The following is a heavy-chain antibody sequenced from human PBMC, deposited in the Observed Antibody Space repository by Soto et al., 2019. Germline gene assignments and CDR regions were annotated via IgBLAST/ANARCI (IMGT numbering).Heavy chain of an antibody. J-gene: IGHJ4*01. D-gene: IGHD6-19*01. CDR2: MNPNT. CDR1: GYTFTSYD. V-gene: IGHV1-8*01. Sequence: ASVKVTCKASGYTFTSYDINWVRQATGQGLEWMGWMNPNTGYAQKFQGRVTMTRNTSISTAYMELSSLRSEDTAVYYCARERPVAGNDYWG. CDR3: ARERPVAGNDY.